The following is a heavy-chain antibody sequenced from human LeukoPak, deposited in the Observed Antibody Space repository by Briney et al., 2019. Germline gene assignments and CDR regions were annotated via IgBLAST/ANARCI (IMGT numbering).Heavy chain of an antibody. J-gene: IGHJ4*02. CDR2: INHSGST. D-gene: IGHD6-13*01. V-gene: IGHV4-39*07. CDR3: ARLAKRSIAAAGSFDY. CDR1: GGSISSSTYY. Sequence: SETLSLTCTVSGGSISSSTYYWSWIRQPPGKGLEWIGEINHSGSTNYNPSLKSRVTISVDTSKNQFSLKLSSVTAADTAVYYCARLAKRSIAAAGSFDYWGQGTLVTVSS.